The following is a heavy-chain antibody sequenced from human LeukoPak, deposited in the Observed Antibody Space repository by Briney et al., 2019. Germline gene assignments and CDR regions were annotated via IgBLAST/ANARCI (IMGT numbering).Heavy chain of an antibody. D-gene: IGHD3-22*01. V-gene: IGHV3-53*01. CDR2: LYTGGGT. J-gene: IGHJ4*02. Sequence: PGGSLRLSCAASGFSVRTTYMSWVRQAPGKGLEWVSVLYTGGGTDHADCVKGRFTISRDNSKNTLSLQMNSLRVEDTAIYYCTRSGYRHPYHFDSWGQGTLVIVSS. CDR1: GFSVRTTY. CDR3: TRSGYRHPYHFDS.